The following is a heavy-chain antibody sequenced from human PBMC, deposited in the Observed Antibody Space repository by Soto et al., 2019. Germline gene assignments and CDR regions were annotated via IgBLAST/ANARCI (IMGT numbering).Heavy chain of an antibody. CDR3: ASAVADHDILAGRLCYFDY. Sequence: QVQLQESGPGLVKPSETLSLTCTVSGGSISSYYWSWIRQPPGKGLEWFGYIYYSGSTNYNPSLRGLVTISVDTSNHQFSLKLRTVAAADTAVQYCASAVADHDILAGRLCYFDYWGQGTLVPVSS. CDR1: GGSISSYY. D-gene: IGHD3-9*01. J-gene: IGHJ4*02. CDR2: IYYSGST. V-gene: IGHV4-59*01.